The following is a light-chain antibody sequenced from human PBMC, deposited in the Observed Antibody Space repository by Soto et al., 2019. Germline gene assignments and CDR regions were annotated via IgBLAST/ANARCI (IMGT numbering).Light chain of an antibody. CDR2: GSS. J-gene: IGKJ2*01. CDR1: QSVSSNH. Sequence: EIVLTQSPGTLSLSPGERATLSCRASQSVSSNHLAWYQQKPGQAPKLLIYGSSSRATGIPDRISGSGSGTDFTLTISRLEPEDFAMYFCHLYGGSPPHTFGQGTRWISN. CDR3: HLYGGSPPHT. V-gene: IGKV3-20*01.